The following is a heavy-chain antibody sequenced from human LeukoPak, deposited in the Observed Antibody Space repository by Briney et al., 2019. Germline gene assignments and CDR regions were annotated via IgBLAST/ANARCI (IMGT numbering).Heavy chain of an antibody. V-gene: IGHV1-2*02. CDR3: AREVWFGELLSGSNWFDP. J-gene: IGHJ5*02. CDR1: GYTFTSYG. Sequence: ASVKVSCKASGYTFTSYGISWVRQAPGQGLEWMGWINPNSGGTNYAQKFQGRVTMTRDTSISTAYMELSRLRSDDTAVYYCAREVWFGELLSGSNWFDPWGQGTLVTVSS. D-gene: IGHD3-10*01. CDR2: INPNSGGT.